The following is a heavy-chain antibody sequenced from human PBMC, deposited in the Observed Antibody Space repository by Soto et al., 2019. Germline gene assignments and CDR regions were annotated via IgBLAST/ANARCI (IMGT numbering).Heavy chain of an antibody. CDR3: ARGGPDYYGSGSYSRKYNWFDP. CDR2: INHSGST. CDR1: GGSFSGYY. J-gene: IGHJ5*02. V-gene: IGHV4-34*01. D-gene: IGHD3-10*01. Sequence: PSLTCAVYGGSFSGYYWSWIRQPPGKGLEWIGEINHSGSTNYNPSLKSRVTISVDTSKNQFSLKLSSVTAADTAVYYCARGGPDYYGSGSYSRKYNWFDPWGQGTLVTVSS.